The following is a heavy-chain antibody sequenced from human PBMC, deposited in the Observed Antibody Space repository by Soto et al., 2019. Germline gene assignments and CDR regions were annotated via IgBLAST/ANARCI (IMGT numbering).Heavy chain of an antibody. D-gene: IGHD2-2*01. CDR1: GFTFSDYY. CDR3: ARDLLPVGAAMVVDYYYGMDV. CDR2: ISSSSSYT. Sequence: QVQLVESGGGLVKPGGSLRLSCAASGFTFSDYYMSWIRQAPGKGLEWVSYISSSSSYTNYADSVKGRFTISRDNAKNSLYLQMNSLRAEDTAVYYCARDLLPVGAAMVVDYYYGMDVWGQGTTVTVSS. V-gene: IGHV3-11*06. J-gene: IGHJ6*02.